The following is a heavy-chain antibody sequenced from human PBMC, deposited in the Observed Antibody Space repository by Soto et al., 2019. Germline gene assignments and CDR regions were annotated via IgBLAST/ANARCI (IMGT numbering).Heavy chain of an antibody. V-gene: IGHV1-18*01. CDR2: IGAYNGNT. D-gene: IGHD3-10*01. J-gene: IGHJ4*02. CDR1: GYTFTSYG. Sequence: QVQLVQSGAEVKKPGASVKVSCKASGYTFTSYGFSWVRQAPGQGLEWMGWIGAYNGNTDYAQKFQGRVTMTTDTSTSTAYMELTSLRSDDTAVYYCARDDVGRGSWYWGQGTLVTVSS. CDR3: ARDDVGRGSWY.